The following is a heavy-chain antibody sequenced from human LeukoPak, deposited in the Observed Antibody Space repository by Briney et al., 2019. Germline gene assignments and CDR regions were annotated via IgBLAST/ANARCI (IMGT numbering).Heavy chain of an antibody. CDR3: ARHTVEGPGAHFEY. CDR2: MAINGKT. V-gene: IGHV4-4*09. D-gene: IGHD1-1*01. Sequence: PETLSLTCTVSGGSFIGYHWGWIRQSPVKGLEWIWTMAINGKTDYSTPLWCRVTISLDTTMTQLWLSLNSVTAADSAIYYCARHTVEGPGAHFEYWGQGTLVTVFS. CDR1: GGSFIGYH. J-gene: IGHJ4*02.